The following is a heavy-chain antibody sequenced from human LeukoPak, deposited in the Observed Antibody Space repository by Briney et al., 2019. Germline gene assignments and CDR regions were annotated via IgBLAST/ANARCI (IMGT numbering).Heavy chain of an antibody. V-gene: IGHV3-21*01. CDR2: ISSSSRYI. D-gene: IGHD3-16*01. Sequence: GGSLRLSCAASGFTFSNYSMNWVRPAPGKGLEWGSSISSSSRYIYYADSVKGRFTISRDNAKNSLYLQMNSLRAEDTAVYYCARDSTLGGFEMWPVDYWGQGTLVTVSS. CDR1: GFTFSNYS. J-gene: IGHJ4*02. CDR3: ARDSTLGGFEMWPVDY.